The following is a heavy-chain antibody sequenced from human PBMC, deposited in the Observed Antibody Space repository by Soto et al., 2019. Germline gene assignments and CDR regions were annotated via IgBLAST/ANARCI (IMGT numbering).Heavy chain of an antibody. D-gene: IGHD3-22*01. V-gene: IGHV1-18*01. CDR3: ARDYYDSPVGYYGMDV. CDR2: ISAYNGNT. J-gene: IGHJ6*02. CDR1: VGLFSSYA. Sequence: XSVKVSCKDSVGLFSSYAISWVRQAPGQGLEWMGWISAYNGNTNYAQKLQGRVTMTTDTSTSTAYMELRSLRSDDTAVYYCARDYYDSPVGYYGMDVWGQGTTVTASS.